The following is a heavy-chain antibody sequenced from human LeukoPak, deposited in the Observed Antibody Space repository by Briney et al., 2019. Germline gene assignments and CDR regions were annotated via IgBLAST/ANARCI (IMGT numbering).Heavy chain of an antibody. Sequence: GGSLTLSCVASGFTFSSFWMSWVRQAPGKGLEWVANIKEDGSAKFYVDSVKGRFTISRDNAKNSLYLQMNSLRAEDTAVYYCATSRDSSGRDWGQGTLVTVSS. CDR3: ATSRDSSGRD. V-gene: IGHV3-7*01. D-gene: IGHD3-22*01. CDR1: GFTFSSFW. J-gene: IGHJ4*02. CDR2: IKEDGSAK.